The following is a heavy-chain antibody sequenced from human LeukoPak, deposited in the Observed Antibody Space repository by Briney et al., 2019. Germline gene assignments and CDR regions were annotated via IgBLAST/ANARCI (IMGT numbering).Heavy chain of an antibody. CDR1: GFTFSSYA. CDR3: ARGRESSIDY. CDR2: ISYDGSNK. V-gene: IGHV3-30-3*01. D-gene: IGHD6-6*01. J-gene: IGHJ4*02. Sequence: GGSLRLSCAASGFTFSSYAMHWVRLAPGKGLEWVAIISYDGSNKYYADSVKGRFTISRDNSKSTLYLQMNSLRAEDTAVYYCARGRESSIDYWGQGTLVTVSS.